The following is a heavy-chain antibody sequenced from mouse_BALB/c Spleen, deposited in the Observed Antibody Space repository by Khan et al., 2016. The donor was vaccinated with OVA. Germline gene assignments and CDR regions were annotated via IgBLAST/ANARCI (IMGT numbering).Heavy chain of an antibody. V-gene: IGHV1S135*01. Sequence: EVQLQQSGPELMKPGASVKISCKASGYSFTDYYIHWVKQSHGQSLEWIGYIDPFNGGTNFNQKFKGTATLTVDKSSSTAYMHLNSLTSENSAGYYWTRLGTTGWFAYWGQGTLVTVSA. J-gene: IGHJ3*01. CDR3: TRLGTTGWFAY. D-gene: IGHD2-13*01. CDR1: GYSFTDYY. CDR2: IDPFNGGT.